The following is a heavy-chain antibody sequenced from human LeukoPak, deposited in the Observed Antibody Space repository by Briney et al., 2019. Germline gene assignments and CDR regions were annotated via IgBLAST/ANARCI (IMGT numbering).Heavy chain of an antibody. J-gene: IGHJ4*02. Sequence: ASVKVSCKASGYTFTSYGISWVRPAPGQGLEWMGWISAYNGNTNYAQKLQGRVTMTTDTSTSTAYMELRSLRSDDTAVYYCARDSYSGYDLGSDYWGQGTLVTVSS. V-gene: IGHV1-18*01. CDR3: ARDSYSGYDLGSDY. CDR1: GYTFTSYG. D-gene: IGHD5-12*01. CDR2: ISAYNGNT.